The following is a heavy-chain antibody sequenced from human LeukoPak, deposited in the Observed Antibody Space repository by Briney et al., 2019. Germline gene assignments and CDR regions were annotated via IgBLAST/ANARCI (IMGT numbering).Heavy chain of an antibody. J-gene: IGHJ4*02. D-gene: IGHD6-6*01. Sequence: ASVKVSCMASGYSFPSYDINWVRQATGQGLEWMGWMNPYSGNTGYAQKFQGRVTMTRDTTITTAYMELSSLSSEDTAMYYCAREPSRHSSSSYNYWGQGTLVTVSS. V-gene: IGHV1-8*01. CDR2: MNPYSGNT. CDR1: GYSFPSYD. CDR3: AREPSRHSSSSYNY.